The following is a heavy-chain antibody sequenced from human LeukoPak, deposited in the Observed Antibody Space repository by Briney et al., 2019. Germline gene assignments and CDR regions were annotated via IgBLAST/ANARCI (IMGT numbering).Heavy chain of an antibody. CDR1: GFTFSSYA. Sequence: GGSLRLSCAASGFTFSSYAMSWVRQAPGKGLEWVSGISWNSGTIGYADSVKGRFTISRDNAKNSLYLQMNSLRAEDTALYYCAKAPAEYYYYYGMDVWGQGTTVTVSS. CDR3: AKAPAEYYYYYGMDV. CDR2: ISWNSGTI. J-gene: IGHJ6*02. V-gene: IGHV3-9*01.